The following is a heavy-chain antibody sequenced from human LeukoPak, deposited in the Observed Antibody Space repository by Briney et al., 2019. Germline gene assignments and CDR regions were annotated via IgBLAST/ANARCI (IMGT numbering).Heavy chain of an antibody. V-gene: IGHV5-10-1*01. J-gene: IGHJ5*02. CDR3: ASRATVPPYNWFDP. D-gene: IGHD4-17*01. Sequence: GESLKICCKGSGYTFISNWITWVRQMPGKGLEWMGRIDPSDSYTNYSPSFQGHVAISADKSTSTAYLQWSSLKASDTAMYYCASRATVPPYNWFDPWGQGTLVTVSS. CDR1: GYTFISNW. CDR2: IDPSDSYT.